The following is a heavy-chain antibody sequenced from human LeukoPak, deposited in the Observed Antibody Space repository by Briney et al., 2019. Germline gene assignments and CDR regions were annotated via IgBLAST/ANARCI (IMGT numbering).Heavy chain of an antibody. CDR3: ARGHGYNAFDI. CDR2: INHSGRT. V-gene: IGHV4-34*01. D-gene: IGHD5-12*01. Sequence: PWETLSLTCAVYGGSFSGYYWSWIRQPPGRGLEWIGEINHSGRTNYNPSLKRRVTISVDTSKNQFSLKLNSVTAADTAVYYCARGHGYNAFDIWGQGTMVTVSS. J-gene: IGHJ3*02. CDR1: GGSFSGYY.